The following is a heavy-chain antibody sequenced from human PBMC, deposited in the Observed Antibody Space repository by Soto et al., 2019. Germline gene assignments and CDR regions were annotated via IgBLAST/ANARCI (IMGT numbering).Heavy chain of an antibody. Sequence: PGGSLRLSCAASGFTFSSYAMSWVRQAPGKGLEWVSAISGSGGSTYYADSVKGRFTISRDNSKNTLYLQMNSLRAEDTAVYYCAKDLLQPLVVPGHYFDYWGQGTPVTVSS. J-gene: IGHJ4*02. CDR1: GFTFSSYA. V-gene: IGHV3-23*01. CDR2: ISGSGGST. D-gene: IGHD2-15*01. CDR3: AKDLLQPLVVPGHYFDY.